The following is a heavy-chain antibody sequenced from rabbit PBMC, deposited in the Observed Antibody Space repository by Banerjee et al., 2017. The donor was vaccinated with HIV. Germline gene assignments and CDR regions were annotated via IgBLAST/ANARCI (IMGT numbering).Heavy chain of an antibody. D-gene: IGHD1-1*01. CDR2: IYAGSSGST. J-gene: IGHJ3*01. CDR1: GFSFSSSYW. Sequence: QEQLEESGGDLVKPEGSLTLTCTASGFSFSSSYWICWVRQAPGKGLEWIACIYAGSSGSTYYASWAKGRFTISKTSSTAVTLQMTSLTAADTATYFCAREGADSSGYNLWGQGTLVTVS. V-gene: IGHV1S45*01. CDR3: AREGADSSGYNL.